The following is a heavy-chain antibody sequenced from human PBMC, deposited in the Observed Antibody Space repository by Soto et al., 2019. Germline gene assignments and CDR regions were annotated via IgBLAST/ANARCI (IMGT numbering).Heavy chain of an antibody. Sequence: ASVKVSCKASGFTFTSSAVQWVRQARGQGLEWIGWINPNSGGTNYAQKFQGWVTMTRDTSISTAYMELSRLRSDDTAVYYCARDRRGNAFGIWGQGTMVTVSS. CDR2: INPNSGGT. CDR3: ARDRRGNAFGI. CDR1: GFTFTSSA. J-gene: IGHJ3*02. V-gene: IGHV1-2*04.